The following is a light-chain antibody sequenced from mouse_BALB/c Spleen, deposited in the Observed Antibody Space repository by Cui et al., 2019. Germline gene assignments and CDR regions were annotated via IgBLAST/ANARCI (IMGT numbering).Light chain of an antibody. V-gene: IGKV12-46*01. CDR3: QHFWGTPFT. CDR1: ENIYSN. CDR2: AAT. Sequence: DIQMTQSPASLSVSVGETVTITCRASENIYSNLAWYQQKQGKSPQLLVYAATNLADGVPSRFSGSGSGTQYSLKINSLQSEDSGSYYCQHFWGTPFTFGSGTKLEIK. J-gene: IGKJ4*01.